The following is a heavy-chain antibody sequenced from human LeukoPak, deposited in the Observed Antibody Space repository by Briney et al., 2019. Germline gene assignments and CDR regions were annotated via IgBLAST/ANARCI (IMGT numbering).Heavy chain of an antibody. D-gene: IGHD3-3*01. J-gene: IGHJ4*02. Sequence: PGGSLRLSCAASGFTFSSYSMNWVRQAPGKGLEWVSSISSSSSYIYYADSVKGRFTISRDNSKNTLYLQMNSLRAEDTAVYYCAKSLSIFGVVIVAFDYWGQGTLVTVSS. CDR1: GFTFSSYS. CDR2: ISSSSSYI. CDR3: AKSLSIFGVVIVAFDY. V-gene: IGHV3-21*04.